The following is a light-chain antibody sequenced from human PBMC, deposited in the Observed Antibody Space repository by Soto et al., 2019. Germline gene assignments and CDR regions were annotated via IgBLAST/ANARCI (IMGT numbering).Light chain of an antibody. Sequence: EIVLTQSPGTLSLSPGERATLSCRASQSVSSSYLAWYQQKPGQAPRLLIYGASSRATGIPDRFSGSGSGTDFTLTISRLEPEDFAVYYFQHYGSSPPTFGQGTKVEIK. CDR3: QHYGSSPPT. CDR2: GAS. CDR1: QSVSSSY. J-gene: IGKJ1*01. V-gene: IGKV3-20*01.